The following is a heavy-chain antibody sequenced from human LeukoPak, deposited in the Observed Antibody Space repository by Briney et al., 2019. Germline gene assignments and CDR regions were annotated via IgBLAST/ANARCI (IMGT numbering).Heavy chain of an antibody. CDR1: GGSTNYYY. Sequence: PSETLSLACTVSGGSTNYYYWSWIRQPPGKGLEWIGYIYYSGSTYYNPSLKSRVTISINTSKNQFSLKVTSVTAADTAVYYCAVRITGFDYWGRGTLVTISS. D-gene: IGHD1-1*01. J-gene: IGHJ4*02. CDR3: AVRITGFDY. V-gene: IGHV4-59*08. CDR2: IYYSGST.